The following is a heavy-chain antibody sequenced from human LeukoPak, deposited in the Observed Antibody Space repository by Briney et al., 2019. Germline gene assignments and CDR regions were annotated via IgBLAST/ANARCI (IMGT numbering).Heavy chain of an antibody. CDR1: AFTFTGYY. D-gene: IGHD6-19*01. CDR2: MNPNSGGT. Sequence: ASVKVSCKAPAFTFTGYYMHWVGQAPGHGLEWMGWMNPNSGGTNYAQKFQGRVTMTRDTSVSTAYMELSRLRSDDTAVYYCATPPYSSGWYVYFQHWGQGTLVTVSS. J-gene: IGHJ1*01. CDR3: ATPPYSSGWYVYFQH. V-gene: IGHV1-2*02.